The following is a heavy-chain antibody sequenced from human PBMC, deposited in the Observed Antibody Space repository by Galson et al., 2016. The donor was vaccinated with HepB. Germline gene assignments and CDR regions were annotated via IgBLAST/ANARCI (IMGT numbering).Heavy chain of an antibody. CDR3: AAGLQFYLYYGMDV. CDR1: GYSFTSYI. Sequence: SVKVSCKASGYSFTSYIMHWVRQAPGQSLEWMGWINGGNGNTEYSQNFQGRVSITRDTSASTAYMEVSSLRSEDTAVYYCAAGLQFYLYYGMDVWGQGTTVTVAS. J-gene: IGHJ6*02. CDR2: INGGNGNT. V-gene: IGHV1-3*01. D-gene: IGHD4-11*01.